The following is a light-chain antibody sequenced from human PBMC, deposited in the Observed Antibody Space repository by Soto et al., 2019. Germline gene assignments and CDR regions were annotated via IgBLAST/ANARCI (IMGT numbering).Light chain of an antibody. J-gene: IGKJ1*01. CDR3: QQRSNWPWT. CDR2: DAS. CDR1: QRISGY. V-gene: IGKV3-11*01. Sequence: EIVLTESPATLSLSPGERARLSCRASQRISGYLAWYQQKPGQAPRLLIYDASNRATGIPVRFSGSGSGADFTLTISSLEPEDFAVYYCQQRSNWPWTFGQGTKVDIK.